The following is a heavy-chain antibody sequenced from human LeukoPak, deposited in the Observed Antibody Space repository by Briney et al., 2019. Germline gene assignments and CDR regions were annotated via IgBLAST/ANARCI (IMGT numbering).Heavy chain of an antibody. D-gene: IGHD4-4*01. CDR1: GGSFSGYY. Sequence: SETLSLTCAVYGGSFSGYYWSWIRQPPGKGLEWIGDINHSGSTNYNPSLKSRVTISVDTSKNQFSLKLSSVTAADTAVYYCARVETTVTTYGMDVWGQGTTVTVSS. V-gene: IGHV4-34*01. CDR2: INHSGST. J-gene: IGHJ6*02. CDR3: ARVETTVTTYGMDV.